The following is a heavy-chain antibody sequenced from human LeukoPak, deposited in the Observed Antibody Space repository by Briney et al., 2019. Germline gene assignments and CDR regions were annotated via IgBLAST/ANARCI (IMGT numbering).Heavy chain of an antibody. CDR1: GFTVSSHY. V-gene: IGHV3-53*04. CDR2: FYSGGCT. CDR3: ARDLDAYGMDV. J-gene: IGHJ6*02. Sequence: GGPLRLSCAASGFTVSSHYMSWVSQAPGKALEWVSVFYSGGCTYYTDSLKRRFTIYNHNSKNTKYVQMNSEQAENPAVNHFARDLDAYGMDVWGQGTTVTVSS.